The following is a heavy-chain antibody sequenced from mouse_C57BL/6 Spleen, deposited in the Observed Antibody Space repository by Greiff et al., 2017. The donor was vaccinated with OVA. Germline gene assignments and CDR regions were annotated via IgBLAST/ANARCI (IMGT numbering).Heavy chain of an antibody. CDR2: INPNNGGT. D-gene: IGHD2-12*01. J-gene: IGHJ2*01. Sequence: EVQLQQSGPELVKPGASVKISCKASGYTFTDYYMNWVKQSHGKSLEWIGDINPNNGGTSYNQKFKGKATLTVDTSSSTAYMELRSLTSEDSAVYYCASLYSSYFDYWGQGTTLTVSS. V-gene: IGHV1-26*01. CDR1: GYTFTDYY. CDR3: ASLYSSYFDY.